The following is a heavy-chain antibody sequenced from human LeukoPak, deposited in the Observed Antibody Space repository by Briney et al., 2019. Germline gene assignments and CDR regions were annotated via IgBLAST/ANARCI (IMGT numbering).Heavy chain of an antibody. V-gene: IGHV3-23*01. CDR2: ISASGGIK. CDR1: GFTFSSYA. CDR3: AGSGAGEDYFHY. J-gene: IGHJ4*02. Sequence: PGGSLRLSCAASGFTFSSYAMSWVRQAPGKGLEWVSGISASGGIKDYTASVKGRFTISRDSSKNTLSLQMNNLGAEDTAVYFCAGSGAGEDYFHYWGQGSLVIVSS. D-gene: IGHD3-10*01.